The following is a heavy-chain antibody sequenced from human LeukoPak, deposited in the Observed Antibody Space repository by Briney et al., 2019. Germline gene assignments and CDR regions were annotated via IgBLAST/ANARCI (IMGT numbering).Heavy chain of an antibody. CDR1: GYTFTSYA. Sequence: ASVKVSCKASGYTFTSYAISWVRQAPGQGLERMGWISAYNGNTNYAQKLQGRVTMTTDTSTRTAYMELRSLRSDDTAVYYCARDYGPTHYYGSGTLLSPDYWGQGTLVTVSS. V-gene: IGHV1-18*01. CDR2: ISAYNGNT. J-gene: IGHJ4*02. D-gene: IGHD3-10*01. CDR3: ARDYGPTHYYGSGTLLSPDY.